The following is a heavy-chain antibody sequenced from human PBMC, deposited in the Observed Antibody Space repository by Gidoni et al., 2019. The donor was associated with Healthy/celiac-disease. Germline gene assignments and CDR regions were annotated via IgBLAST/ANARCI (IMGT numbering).Heavy chain of an antibody. J-gene: IGHJ1*01. Sequence: EVQLVQSGAEVKKPGESRKISCKGSGYSFTSYWLGWVRQMPGKGLEWMGIIYPGDSDTRYSPSFQGQVTISADKSNSTAYLQWSSLKAADTAMYYCARPAMHYDHLFQHWGQGTLVTVSS. CDR3: ARPAMHYDHLFQH. V-gene: IGHV5-51*01. CDR2: IYPGDSDT. CDR1: GYSFTSYW. D-gene: IGHD3-3*01.